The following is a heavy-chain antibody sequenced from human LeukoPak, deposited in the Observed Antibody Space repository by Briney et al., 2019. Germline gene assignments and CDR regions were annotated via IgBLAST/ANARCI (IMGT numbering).Heavy chain of an antibody. CDR3: ASYQRLEEGPPYYYYGMDV. V-gene: IGHV1-46*01. Sequence: EASVKVSCKASGYTFTSYYMHWVRQAPGQGLEWMGIINPSGGSTSYARKFQGRVTMTRDTSTSTVYMELSSLRSEDTAVYYCASYQRLEEGPPYYYYGMDVWGQGTTVTVSS. J-gene: IGHJ6*02. D-gene: IGHD2-2*01. CDR1: GYTFTSYY. CDR2: INPSGGST.